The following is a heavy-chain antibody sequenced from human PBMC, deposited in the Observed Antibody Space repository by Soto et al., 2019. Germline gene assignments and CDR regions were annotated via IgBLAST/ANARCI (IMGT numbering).Heavy chain of an antibody. J-gene: IGHJ4*02. CDR1: GFTFSSYE. CDR3: ARDSLGNDYGDPENLD. Sequence: LRLSCAASGFTFSSYEMNWVRQAPGKGLEWVSYISSSGSTIYYADSVKGRFTISRDNAKNSLYLQMNSLRAEDTAVYYCARDSLGNDYGDPENLDWGQGTLVTVSS. D-gene: IGHD4-17*01. CDR2: ISSSGSTI. V-gene: IGHV3-48*03.